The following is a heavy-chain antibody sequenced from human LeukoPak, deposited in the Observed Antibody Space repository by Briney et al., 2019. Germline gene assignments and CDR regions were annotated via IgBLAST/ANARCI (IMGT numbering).Heavy chain of an antibody. CDR3: ARASNLRGNYDFWSGSNWFDP. D-gene: IGHD3-3*01. V-gene: IGHV1-69*05. Sequence: ASVKVSCKASGGTFSNYAISWVRQAPGQGLEWMGGIIPIFGTANYAQKFQGRVTITTDESTSTAYMELSSLRSEDTAVYYCARASNLRGNYDFWSGSNWFDPWGQGTLVTVSS. J-gene: IGHJ5*02. CDR1: GGTFSNYA. CDR2: IIPIFGTA.